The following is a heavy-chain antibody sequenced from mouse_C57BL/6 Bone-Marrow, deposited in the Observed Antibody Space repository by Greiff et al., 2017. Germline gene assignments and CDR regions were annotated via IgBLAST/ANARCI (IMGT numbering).Heavy chain of an antibody. J-gene: IGHJ3*01. CDR3: ARNGVYYDYDGRSSWFAY. Sequence: VQLQQPGTELVKPGASVKLSCKASGYTFTSYWMHWVKQRPGQGLEWIGNINPSNGGTNYNEKFKSKATLTVEKSSSTAYMQLSSLTSEDSAVYYCARNGVYYDYDGRSSWFAYWGQGTLVTVSA. CDR2: INPSNGGT. CDR1: GYTFTSYW. D-gene: IGHD2-4*01. V-gene: IGHV1-53*01.